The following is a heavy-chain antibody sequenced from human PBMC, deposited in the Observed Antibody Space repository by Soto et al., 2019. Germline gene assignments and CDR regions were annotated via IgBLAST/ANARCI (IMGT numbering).Heavy chain of an antibody. CDR2: IDHLETT. CDR3: ARGGGFDSFDY. D-gene: IGHD3-10*01. J-gene: IGHJ4*02. CDR1: GASITYGAYS. Sequence: QLQLHMSGSGLVKPSQTLSLTCTVSGASITYGAYSWSWIRQTPGKGLEWTGYIDHLETTFYNPSFESRLTLSIDRTKNLFSLSLKSMSAADRAVYFCARGGGFDSFDYWGQGILVTVSS. V-gene: IGHV4-30-2*01.